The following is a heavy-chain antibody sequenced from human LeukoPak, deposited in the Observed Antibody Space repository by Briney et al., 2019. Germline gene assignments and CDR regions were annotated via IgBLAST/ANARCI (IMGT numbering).Heavy chain of an antibody. J-gene: IGHJ4*02. D-gene: IGHD5-18*01. CDR3: ARQTAMGRSGDY. Sequence: GEPLKISCKASGYSFASYWIGWVRQMPGRGREWLAIIDPSDSKSRYTPSFQGQVTISVDKSLTTAYLQWNSLKASDTAMYYCARQTAMGRSGDYWGQGTLVTVSS. V-gene: IGHV5-51*01. CDR2: IDPSDSKS. CDR1: GYSFASYW.